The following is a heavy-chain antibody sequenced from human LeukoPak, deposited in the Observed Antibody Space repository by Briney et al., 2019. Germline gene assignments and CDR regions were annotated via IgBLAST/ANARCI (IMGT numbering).Heavy chain of an antibody. V-gene: IGHV1-18*01. J-gene: IGHJ4*02. Sequence: SVKVSCKASGYTFIGYSISWVRQAPGHGLEWMGWITPYNGNTNYVQNFQGRVTMTTDTPTSTAYMELRSLRSDDTAVYYCAREYGGNPGLFGYWGQGTLVTVSS. CDR1: GYTFIGYS. D-gene: IGHD4-23*01. CDR2: ITPYNGNT. CDR3: AREYGGNPGLFGY.